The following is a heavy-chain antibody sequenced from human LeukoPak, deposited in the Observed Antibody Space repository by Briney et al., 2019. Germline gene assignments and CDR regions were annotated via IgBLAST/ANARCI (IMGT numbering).Heavy chain of an antibody. CDR3: ARDRTTYYYDSSGYYLSPGAFDI. D-gene: IGHD3-22*01. CDR2: ISSSVSTI. Sequence: GGSLRLSCAASGFTFSDYYMSWIRQAPGKGLEWVSYISSSVSTIYCADSVKGRFTISRDNAKNSLYLQMNSLRAEDTAVYYCARDRTTYYYDSSGYYLSPGAFDIWGQGTMVTVSS. V-gene: IGHV3-11*01. CDR1: GFTFSDYY. J-gene: IGHJ3*02.